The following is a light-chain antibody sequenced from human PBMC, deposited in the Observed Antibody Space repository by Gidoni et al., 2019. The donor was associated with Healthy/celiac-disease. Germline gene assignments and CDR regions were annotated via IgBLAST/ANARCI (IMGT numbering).Light chain of an antibody. V-gene: IGKV1-5*03. CDR2: KAS. CDR1: QSISSW. Sequence: DIQMTQSPSTLSASVGDRVTITCRASQSISSWLDWYQQKPGKAPKLLIYKASSLESGVPSRFSGSGSGTEFTLTISSLQPDDFASYYCQQYNSYHTFGQGTKLEIK. CDR3: QQYNSYHT. J-gene: IGKJ2*01.